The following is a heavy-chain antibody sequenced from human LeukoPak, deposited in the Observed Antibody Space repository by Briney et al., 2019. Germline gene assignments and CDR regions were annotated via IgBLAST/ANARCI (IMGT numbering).Heavy chain of an antibody. J-gene: IGHJ4*02. Sequence: GGSLRLSCAASGFTLSTYWIHWVRQPPGKGLVWVSRINSDGNSFADSVKGRFTISRDNAKNTVYLQMNSPRAEDTAVYFCARGYAFGTLDYWGQGALVTVSS. V-gene: IGHV3-74*01. CDR2: INSDGN. D-gene: IGHD2-2*01. CDR3: ARGYAFGTLDY. CDR1: GFTLSTYW.